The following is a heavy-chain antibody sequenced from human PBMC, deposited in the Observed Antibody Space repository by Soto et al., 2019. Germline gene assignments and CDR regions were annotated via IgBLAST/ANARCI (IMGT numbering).Heavy chain of an antibody. CDR1: GGTFGNSA. CDR2: IIPIFSTP. V-gene: IGHV1-69*05. J-gene: IGHJ6*02. Sequence: QVQLVQSGAEVKKPGSSVTVSCKASGGTFGNSAISWVRQAPGQGLEWMGGIIPIFSTPDYARQFQGRVTITTDESTSTAYMELTSLRSEDTAVYYGARDKDRQPLGGNYYYAIAVWGQGTTVTVSS. CDR3: ARDKDRQPLGGNYYYAIAV.